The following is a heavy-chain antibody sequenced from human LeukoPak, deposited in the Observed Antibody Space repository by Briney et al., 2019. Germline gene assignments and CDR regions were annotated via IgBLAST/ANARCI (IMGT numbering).Heavy chain of an antibody. CDR3: ARASPFGSGWMDY. Sequence: GGSLRLSCAASGFTFSSYEMNWVRQAPGKGLEWVSYISSSSSTIYYADSVKGRFTISRDNAKNSLYLQMNSLRAEDTAVYYCARASPFGSGWMDYWGQGTLVTVSS. V-gene: IGHV3-48*01. D-gene: IGHD6-19*01. CDR1: GFTFSSYE. CDR2: ISSSSSTI. J-gene: IGHJ4*02.